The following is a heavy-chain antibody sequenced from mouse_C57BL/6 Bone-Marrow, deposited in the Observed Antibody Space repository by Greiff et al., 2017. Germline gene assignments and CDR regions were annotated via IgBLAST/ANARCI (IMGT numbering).Heavy chain of an antibody. V-gene: IGHV1-53*01. Sequence: VQLQQPGTELVKPGASVKLSCKASGYTFTSYRMHWVKQRPGQGLEWIGNFNPSNGGTNYNEKFKSKATLTVDQSSSTDYMQLSILTSEDYAVYYCARSTGYDGWYAMDYWGQGTSVTVSS. D-gene: IGHD2-2*01. CDR1: GYTFTSYR. CDR2: FNPSNGGT. J-gene: IGHJ4*01. CDR3: ARSTGYDGWYAMDY.